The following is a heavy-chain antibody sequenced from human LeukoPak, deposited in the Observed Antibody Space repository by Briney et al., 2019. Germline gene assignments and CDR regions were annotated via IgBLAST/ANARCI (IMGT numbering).Heavy chain of an antibody. D-gene: IGHD1-14*01. CDR2: ISGSGGST. J-gene: IGHJ4*02. CDR3: AKDLTEPRLTFDY. V-gene: IGHV3-23*01. Sequence: GESLRLSCAASGFTFSIYAMSWVRQAPGKGLEWVSAISGSGGSTYYADSVKGRFTISRDSSKNTLYLQMNSLRAEDTAVYYCAKDLTEPRLTFDYWGQGTLVTVSS. CDR1: GFTFSIYA.